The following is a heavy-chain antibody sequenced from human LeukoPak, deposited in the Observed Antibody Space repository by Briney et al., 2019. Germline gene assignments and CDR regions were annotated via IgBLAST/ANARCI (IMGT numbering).Heavy chain of an antibody. V-gene: IGHV1-2*02. Sequence: ASVKVSCKASGYTFTGYYMHWVRQAPGQGLEWMGWINPNSGGTNYAQKFQGRVTMTRDTSISTAYMELSRLRSDDTAVYYCAREMGAAADPGDYWGQGTLVTVSS. CDR3: AREMGAAADPGDY. D-gene: IGHD6-13*01. CDR2: INPNSGGT. J-gene: IGHJ4*02. CDR1: GYTFTGYY.